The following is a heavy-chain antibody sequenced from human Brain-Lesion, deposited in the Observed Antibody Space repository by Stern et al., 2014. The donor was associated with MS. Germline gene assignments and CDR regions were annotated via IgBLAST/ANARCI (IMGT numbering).Heavy chain of an antibody. D-gene: IGHD5-12*01. CDR2: IYSSGST. J-gene: IGHJ4*02. CDR1: GGSISSGSFY. V-gene: IGHV4-61*02. Sequence: QLQLQESGPGLVKPSQTLSLTCIVSGGSISSGSFYWNWIRQPAGRGLEWIGRIYSSGSTNYNPYLKSRVTISGATPKNQFSRKLISMTAADTAIYYCARETGGYTYGDTDFFDYWGQGALVTVSS. CDR3: ARETGGYTYGDTDFFDY.